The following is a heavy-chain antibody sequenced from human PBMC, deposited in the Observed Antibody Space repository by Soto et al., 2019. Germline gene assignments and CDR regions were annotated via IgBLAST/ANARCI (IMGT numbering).Heavy chain of an antibody. D-gene: IGHD6-19*01. J-gene: IGHJ4*02. CDR3: ERSIAVAGLDY. CDR2: ISNDESKK. Sequence: GSLRLSCAASGFTFSTYAVHWVRQAPGKGLEWVAVISNDESKKYYANSVKGRFTISRDNSNNTGYLQMNSLRREDTAIYYCERSIAVAGLDYWGPGTLVTVSS. V-gene: IGHV3-30-3*01. CDR1: GFTFSTYA.